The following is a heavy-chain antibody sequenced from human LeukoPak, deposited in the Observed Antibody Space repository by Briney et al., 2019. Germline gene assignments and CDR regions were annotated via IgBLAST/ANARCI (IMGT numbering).Heavy chain of an antibody. V-gene: IGHV4-39*01. CDR1: GGSISSGDYR. Sequence: PSETLSLTCTVSGGSISSGDYRWGWNRQSPGKGLEWIGSFYNRGSPYYNPSLKSRVTISLDTSKNQFSLKLTSVTAADTAIYYCARQFDYWGPGTLVTVSS. J-gene: IGHJ4*02. CDR3: ARQFDY. CDR2: FYNRGSP.